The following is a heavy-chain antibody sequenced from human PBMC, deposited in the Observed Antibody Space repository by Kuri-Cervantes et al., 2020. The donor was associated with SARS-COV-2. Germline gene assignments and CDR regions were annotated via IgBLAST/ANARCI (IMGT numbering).Heavy chain of an antibody. J-gene: IGHJ4*02. CDR2: IYHSGST. V-gene: IGHV4-39*07. Sequence: GSLRLSCTVSGGSISSGDYYWSWIRPPPGKGLEWIGSIYHSGSTYYNPSLKSRVTISVDTSKNQFSLKLSSVTAADTAVYYCASRSASLTELYYFDYWGQGALVTVSS. CDR3: ASRSASLTELYYFDY. D-gene: IGHD1-20*01. CDR1: GGSISSGDYY.